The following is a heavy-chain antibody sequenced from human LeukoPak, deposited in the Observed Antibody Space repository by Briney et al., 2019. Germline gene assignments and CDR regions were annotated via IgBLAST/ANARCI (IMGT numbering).Heavy chain of an antibody. CDR1: GFTVSYNY. CDR2: IYSGGTT. CDR3: ARVKRTDSSGYHNYFDY. D-gene: IGHD3-22*01. J-gene: IGHJ4*02. Sequence: PGGSLRLSCAASGFTVSYNYMSWVRQAPGQGLEWVSAIYSGGTTYYADSVKGRFTISRDNSKNTLYLQMNSLRAEDTAVYYCARVKRTDSSGYHNYFDYWGQGTLVTVSS. V-gene: IGHV3-53*01.